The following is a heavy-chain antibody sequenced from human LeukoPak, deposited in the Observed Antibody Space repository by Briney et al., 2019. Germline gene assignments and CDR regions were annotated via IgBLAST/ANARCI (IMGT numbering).Heavy chain of an antibody. Sequence: AVTVSFKCSGGTFISYAISWVGQAPGQGGEWVGGIILIFGTANYAQKFQGRVTITTDESTSTAYMELSSLRSEDTAVYYCAIYERVTIFGVVNGLTVDGGGKGTTGTV. CDR2: IILIFGTA. D-gene: IGHD3-3*01. CDR3: AIYERVTIFGVVNGLTVDG. CDR1: GGTFISYA. J-gene: IGHJ6*03. V-gene: IGHV1-69*05.